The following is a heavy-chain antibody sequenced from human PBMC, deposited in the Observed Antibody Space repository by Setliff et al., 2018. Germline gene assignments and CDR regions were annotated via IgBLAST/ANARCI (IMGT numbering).Heavy chain of an antibody. D-gene: IGHD3-16*01. J-gene: IGHJ4*02. V-gene: IGHV3-11*04. CDR1: GFTFSDYY. CDR3: ARDFGSHFFDY. CDR2: ISRGGNTI. Sequence: LRLSCAASGFTFSDYYMNWIRQAPGKGLEWVSYISRGGNTIYYADSVKGRFTISRDNAKNSLYLQMNSLRAEDTAVYYCARDFGSHFFDYWGQGTLVTSPQ.